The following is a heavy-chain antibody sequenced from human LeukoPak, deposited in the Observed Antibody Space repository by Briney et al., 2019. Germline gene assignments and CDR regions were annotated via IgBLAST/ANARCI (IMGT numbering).Heavy chain of an antibody. D-gene: IGHD2-15*01. CDR2: MSPNRGNT. V-gene: IGHV1-8*01. CDR3: ARGPPWGYCSGGNCYSSHYYYYMDV. J-gene: IGHJ6*03. Sequence: ASVTVSCKASGYTFTSYDINWVRQATGQGLEWLGWMSPNRGNTGYVQKFQAGVTMTRDTSVSTAYMELSSLRSEDTAVYYCARGPPWGYCSGGNCYSSHYYYYMDVWGKGTTVTVSS. CDR1: GYTFTSYD.